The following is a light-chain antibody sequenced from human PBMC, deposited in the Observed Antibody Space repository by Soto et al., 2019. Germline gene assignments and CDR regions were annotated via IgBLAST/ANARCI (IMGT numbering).Light chain of an antibody. V-gene: IGKV1-39*01. CDR1: QSISSY. CDR2: AAS. J-gene: IGKJ5*01. Sequence: DIQMTQSPSSLSASVGDRVTITCRASQSISSYLNWYQQKPGKAPKLLIYAASSLQSGVPSRFSGSGSGTDFTLTISSQQPEDFATYYCQQSYSTPAITFGQGTRLENK. CDR3: QQSYSTPAIT.